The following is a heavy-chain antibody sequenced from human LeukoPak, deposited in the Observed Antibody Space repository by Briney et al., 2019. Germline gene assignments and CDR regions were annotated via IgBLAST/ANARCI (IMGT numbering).Heavy chain of an antibody. D-gene: IGHD6-19*01. J-gene: IGHJ4*02. CDR2: ISPSSNSV. V-gene: IGHV3-23*01. Sequence: GGSLRLSCTASGFTFSSYAMTWVRQAPGKGLEWVSAISPSSNSVYYSDSVRGRFTVSRDNSKNTLYLQMNSLRAEDTAVYYCAKNLRTSVAGFGYWGQGTLVTVSS. CDR3: AKNLRTSVAGFGY. CDR1: GFTFSSYA.